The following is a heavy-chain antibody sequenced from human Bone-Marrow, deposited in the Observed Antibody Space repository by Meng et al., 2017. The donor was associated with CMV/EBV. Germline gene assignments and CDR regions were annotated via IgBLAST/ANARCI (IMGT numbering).Heavy chain of an antibody. Sequence: SVKVSCKASGCTFSSYTISWVRQAPGQGLEWMGGIIPILGIANYAQKLQGRVAITADKSTSTAHMELSSLRCEDTAVYYCATSESTCSSTSCYTDWFDPWGQGTLVTVSS. V-gene: IGHV1-69*10. CDR3: ATSESTCSSTSCYTDWFDP. D-gene: IGHD2-2*02. CDR1: GCTFSSYT. CDR2: IIPILGIA. J-gene: IGHJ5*02.